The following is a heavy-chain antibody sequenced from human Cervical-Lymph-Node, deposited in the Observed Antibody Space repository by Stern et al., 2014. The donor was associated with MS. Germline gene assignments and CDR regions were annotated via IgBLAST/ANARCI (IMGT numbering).Heavy chain of an antibody. J-gene: IGHJ4*02. CDR1: GGTFSSYT. Sequence: VQLVESGAEVKKPGSSVKVSCKASGGTFSSYTIGWVRQAPGQGLGWMGGIIPLFGIASYSEKFQGRVMLTAYESTSTAYMDLSTLRSEDTAVYYCARATSDYIWGSYRYPDYWGQGTQVTVSS. V-gene: IGHV1-69*01. D-gene: IGHD3-16*02. CDR3: ARATSDYIWGSYRYPDY. CDR2: IIPLFGIA.